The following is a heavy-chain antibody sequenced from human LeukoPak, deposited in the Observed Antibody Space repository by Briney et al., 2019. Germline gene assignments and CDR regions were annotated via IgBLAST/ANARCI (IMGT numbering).Heavy chain of an antibody. CDR2: ISWNSGSI. Sequence: GGSLRLSCAASGFTFDDYGMSWVRQAPGKGLEWVSGISWNSGSIGYADSVKGRFTISRDNAKNSLYLQMNSLRAEDTALYYCAKDFLRDYDSSGYYSYFQHWGQGTLVTVSS. D-gene: IGHD3-22*01. CDR1: GFTFDDYG. V-gene: IGHV3-9*01. CDR3: AKDFLRDYDSSGYYSYFQH. J-gene: IGHJ1*01.